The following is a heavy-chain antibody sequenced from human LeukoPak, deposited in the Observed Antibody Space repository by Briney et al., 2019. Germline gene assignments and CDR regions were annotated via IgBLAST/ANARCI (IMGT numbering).Heavy chain of an antibody. CDR1: GFTFSSYE. J-gene: IGHJ5*02. D-gene: IGHD3-22*01. CDR2: ISSSGSTI. CDR3: ARDAFEYSSGPTWFDP. Sequence: GGSLRLSCAASGFTFSSYEMNWVRQAPGKGLEWVSYISSSGSTIYYADSVKGRFTISRDNAKNSLYLQMNSLRAEDTAVYYCARDAFEYSSGPTWFDPWGQGTLVTVSS. V-gene: IGHV3-48*03.